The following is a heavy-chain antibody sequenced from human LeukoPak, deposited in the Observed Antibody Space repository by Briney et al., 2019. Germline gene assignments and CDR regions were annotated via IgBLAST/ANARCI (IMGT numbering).Heavy chain of an antibody. CDR3: ARAGTGTSVRCDY. V-gene: IGHV1-46*01. CDR1: GYTFTNYY. D-gene: IGHD1-7*01. J-gene: IGHJ4*02. Sequence: ASVKVSCKASGYTFTNYYMHWVRQAPGQGLEWMGIINPSGDSTTYAQKFQGRVTMTRDTSTSTVYMELSSLRSEDTAVFYCARAGTGTSVRCDYWGQGTLVTVSS. CDR2: INPSGDST.